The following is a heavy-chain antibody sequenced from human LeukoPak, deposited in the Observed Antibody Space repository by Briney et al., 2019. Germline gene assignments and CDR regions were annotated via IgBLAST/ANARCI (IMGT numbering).Heavy chain of an antibody. CDR2: IYSGGST. V-gene: IGHV3-53*01. J-gene: IGHJ2*01. D-gene: IGHD5-18*01. Sequence: GGSLRLSCAASGFTVSSDSMSWVRQAPGKGLEWVSVIYSGGSTYYADSVKGRFTISRDNSKNTLYLQMDSLRAEDTAVYYCARTYSGYSYGMYWYFDLWGRGNLVTVSS. CDR1: GFTVSSDS. CDR3: ARTYSGYSYGMYWYFDL.